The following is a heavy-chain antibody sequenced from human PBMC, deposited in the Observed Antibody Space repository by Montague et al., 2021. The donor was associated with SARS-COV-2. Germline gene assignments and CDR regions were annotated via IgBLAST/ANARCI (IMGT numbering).Heavy chain of an antibody. CDR2: IYSGGST. CDR3: ARDSRMWDISGYYYGMDV. Sequence: SLRLSCAASGFTVSSNYMSWVRQAPGKGLEWVSVIYSGGSTYYADSVTGRFTISRHNSKNTLYLQMNSLRAEDTAVYYCARDSRMWDISGYYYGMDVWGQGTTVTVSS. D-gene: IGHD1-26*01. CDR1: GFTVSSNY. V-gene: IGHV3-53*04. J-gene: IGHJ6*02.